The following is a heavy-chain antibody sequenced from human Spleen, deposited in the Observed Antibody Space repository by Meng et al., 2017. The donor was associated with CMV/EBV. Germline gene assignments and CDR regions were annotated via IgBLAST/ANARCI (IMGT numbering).Heavy chain of an antibody. Sequence: SVKVSCKMSGGSISNYIITWVRQAPRQGPEWMGRIIPLVGTTKYAQKFQGRVTITADRSTNTAYMELSSLRPDDTAVYFYAREGPICSGGRCYPLHWFAPWGQGTRVTVSS. D-gene: IGHD2-15*01. V-gene: IGHV1-69*08. CDR2: IIPLVGTT. CDR3: AREGPICSGGRCYPLHWFAP. CDR1: GGSISNYI. J-gene: IGHJ5*02.